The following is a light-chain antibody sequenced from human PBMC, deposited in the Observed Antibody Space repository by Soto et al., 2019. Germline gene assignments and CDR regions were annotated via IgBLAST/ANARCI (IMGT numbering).Light chain of an antibody. J-gene: IGKJ1*01. CDR2: GAS. Sequence: TLVTQDPDCLSLSPGERATLSCRASQSVTSSYSAWYQQKPGQAPRLLIYGASSRATGIPDRFSGSGSGTDFTLTISRLEPEDFAVYYCQQYGSSLWTFGQGTKVDIK. V-gene: IGKV3-20*01. CDR3: QQYGSSLWT. CDR1: QSVTSSY.